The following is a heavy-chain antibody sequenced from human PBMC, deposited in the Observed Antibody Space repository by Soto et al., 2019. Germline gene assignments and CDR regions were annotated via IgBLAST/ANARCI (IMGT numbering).Heavy chain of an antibody. Sequence: PSETLSLTCTVSGGSISSGDYFWNWIRQLPGKGLEWIGYISYSGSTYYNPSLKSRITISADTSKNQFSLKVNSVTAADTAVYYCARGDPLISIYWGQGPRVTVPS. J-gene: IGHJ4*02. D-gene: IGHD3-16*01. CDR2: ISYSGST. CDR3: ARGDPLISIY. V-gene: IGHV4-31*03. CDR1: GGSISSGDYF.